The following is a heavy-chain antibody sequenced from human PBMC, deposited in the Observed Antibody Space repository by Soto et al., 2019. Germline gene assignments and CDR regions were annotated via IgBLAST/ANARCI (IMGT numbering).Heavy chain of an antibody. CDR3: ARGRAVAGRVEEYYYYYGMDV. CDR1: GYTFTGYY. CDR2: INPNSGGT. Sequence: GASVKVSCKASGYTFTGYYMHWVRQAPGQGLEWMGWINPNSGGTNYAQKFQGWVTMTRDTSISTAYMELSRLRSDDTAVYYCARGRAVAGRVEEYYYYYGMDVWGQGTTVTVSS. J-gene: IGHJ6*02. D-gene: IGHD6-19*01. V-gene: IGHV1-2*04.